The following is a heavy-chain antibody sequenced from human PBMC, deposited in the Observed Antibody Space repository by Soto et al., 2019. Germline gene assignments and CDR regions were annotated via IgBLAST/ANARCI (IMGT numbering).Heavy chain of an antibody. CDR2: IYFDGITT. J-gene: IGHJ4*02. Sequence: GGSLRLSCTASGFTFNTHWMHWVRQAPGKGLVWVSRIYFDGITTNYADSVKGRFTVSIDNAKNTVYLHVNTLRDEDTDVYYCARGGAMGVDYWGQGTLVTVSS. CDR3: ARGGAMGVDY. D-gene: IGHD1-26*01. V-gene: IGHV3-74*01. CDR1: GFTFNTHW.